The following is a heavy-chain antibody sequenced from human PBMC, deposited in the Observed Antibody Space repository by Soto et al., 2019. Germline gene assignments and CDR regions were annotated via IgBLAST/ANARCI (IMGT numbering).Heavy chain of an antibody. V-gene: IGHV4-31*03. CDR1: GGSISSGGYY. Sequence: SETLSLTCTVSGGSISSGGYYWSWVRQHPEKGLEWIGYNYYIGGSTYYNPSLKSRVTISVDPSKNQFSLNLTSVTAADTAVYYCARGSITMVRGVMGWFDPWGQGTLVTVSS. CDR2: NYYIGGST. CDR3: ARGSITMVRGVMGWFDP. D-gene: IGHD3-10*01. J-gene: IGHJ5*02.